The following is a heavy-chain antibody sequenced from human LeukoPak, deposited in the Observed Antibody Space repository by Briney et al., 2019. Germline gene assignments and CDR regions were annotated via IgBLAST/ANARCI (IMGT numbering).Heavy chain of an antibody. V-gene: IGHV3-23*01. CDR1: GFTFNSNG. CDR2: ISASGGST. D-gene: IGHD1-26*01. CDR3: TKFSLRGTYSFDH. Sequence: GGSLRPSCAASGFTFNSNGMSWVRQAPGKGLEWVSVISASGGSTYYADSVKGRFTISRDNSKNTLYLQINSLRVEDTAIYYCTKFSLRGTYSFDHWGQGTLVIVSS. J-gene: IGHJ4*02.